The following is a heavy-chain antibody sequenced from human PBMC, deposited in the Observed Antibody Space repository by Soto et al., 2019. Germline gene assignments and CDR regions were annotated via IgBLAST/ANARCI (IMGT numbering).Heavy chain of an antibody. V-gene: IGHV4-4*07. D-gene: IGHD1-1*01. CDR2: IYTSGST. CDR1: GGSISSYY. Sequence: QVQLQESGPGLVKPSETLSLTCTVSGGSISSYYWCWIRQPAGKGLEWIGRIYTSGSTNYNPSLKSRVTMSVDTSKNQFSLKLSSVTAADTAVYYCARWVSRTTYNWFDPWGQGTLVTVSS. CDR3: ARWVSRTTYNWFDP. J-gene: IGHJ5*02.